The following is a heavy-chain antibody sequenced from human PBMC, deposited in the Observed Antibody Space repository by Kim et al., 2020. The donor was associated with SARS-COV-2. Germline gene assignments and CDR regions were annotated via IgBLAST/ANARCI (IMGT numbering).Heavy chain of an antibody. J-gene: IGHJ3*02. CDR2: N. CDR3: AFETQGDAFDI. Sequence: NDYAVSVNSRITILPDTSKNQFSLQLNSVTPEDTAVYYCAFETQGDAFDIWGQGTMVTVSS. V-gene: IGHV6-1*01.